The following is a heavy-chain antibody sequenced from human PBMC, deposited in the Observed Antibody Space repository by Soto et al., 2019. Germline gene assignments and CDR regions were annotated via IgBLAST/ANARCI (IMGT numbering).Heavy chain of an antibody. CDR1: GFTFSSYA. D-gene: IGHD2-15*01. Sequence: EVQLLESGGGLVQPGGSLRLSCAASGFTFSSYAMSWVRQAPGKGLEWVSAISGSGGSTYYADSVKGRFTISRDNSKNTLYLQMNSLRAEDTAVYYCAKDKAVLAYYYYYYMDVWRKGTTVTVSS. V-gene: IGHV3-23*01. CDR3: AKDKAVLAYYYYYYMDV. J-gene: IGHJ6*03. CDR2: ISGSGGST.